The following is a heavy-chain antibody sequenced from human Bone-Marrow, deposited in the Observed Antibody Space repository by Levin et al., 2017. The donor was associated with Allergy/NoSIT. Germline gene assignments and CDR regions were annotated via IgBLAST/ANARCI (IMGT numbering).Heavy chain of an antibody. CDR2: IHSGGRK. D-gene: IGHD5-12*01. J-gene: IGHJ4*02. CDR3: ARDDVVATNH. CDR1: GFTISTNY. Sequence: GGSLRLSCAASGFTISTNYMSWVRQDPGKGLEWVSIIHSGGRKNYADSVKGRFTISRDNYNNTLYLQMNSLRGEDTAIYYCARDDVVATNHWGQGTLVIVSS. V-gene: IGHV3-66*01.